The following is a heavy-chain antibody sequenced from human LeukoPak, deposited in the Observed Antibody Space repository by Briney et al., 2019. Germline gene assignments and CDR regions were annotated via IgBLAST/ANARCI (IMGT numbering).Heavy chain of an antibody. Sequence: GGSLRLSSAASGFTFSSYDMHWVRQPTGKGLEWVSAIGVAANTFYSGSVKGRFTISRENAKNSLFLLMTSLRADDTAVYYCARQNTPHGNFDYWGQGILVTVSS. D-gene: IGHD1-26*01. V-gene: IGHV3-13*01. CDR3: ARQNTPHGNFDY. J-gene: IGHJ4*02. CDR2: IGVAANT. CDR1: GFTFSSYD.